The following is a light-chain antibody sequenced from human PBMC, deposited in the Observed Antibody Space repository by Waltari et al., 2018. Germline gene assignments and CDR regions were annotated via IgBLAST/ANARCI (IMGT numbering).Light chain of an antibody. V-gene: IGKV1-33*01. CDR1: QDISNY. J-gene: IGKJ2*01. Sequence: SLSASVGDRVTITCQASQDISNYLNWYQQKPGKAPKLLIYDASNLETGVPSRFSGSGSGTDFTFTISSLQPEDIATYYCQQYDNLPYTFGQGTKLEIK. CDR3: QQYDNLPYT. CDR2: DAS.